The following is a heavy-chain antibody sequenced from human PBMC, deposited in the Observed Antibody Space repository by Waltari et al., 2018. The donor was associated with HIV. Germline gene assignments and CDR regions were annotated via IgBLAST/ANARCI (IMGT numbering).Heavy chain of an antibody. CDR1: GLNFNDAW. Sequence: EVQLVESGGTLVRTGGSLRLSCAASGLNFNDAWMGWVRQAPGKGLEWICRIKSKTDGEATDYLPPVKDRFIISRNDSEAMVYLQMTGLKADDTGVYYCAEYKSGRRVFDSWGQGTQVSVS. CDR3: AEYKSGRRVFDS. J-gene: IGHJ4*02. D-gene: IGHD3-3*01. CDR2: IKSKTDGEAT. V-gene: IGHV3-15*02.